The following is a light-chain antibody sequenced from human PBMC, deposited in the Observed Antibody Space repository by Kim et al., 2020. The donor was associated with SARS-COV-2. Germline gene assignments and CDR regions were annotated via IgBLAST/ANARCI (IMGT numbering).Light chain of an antibody. J-gene: IGKJ4*01. Sequence: GDRVTITCRASQVIATYLAWYQQKPGQAPKLLIYAASTLQNGVPSRFSGSGAGTDFTLTISNLRPEDFATYYCQHLNSYPATFGGGTKLEI. V-gene: IGKV1-9*01. CDR3: QHLNSYPAT. CDR1: QVIATY. CDR2: AAS.